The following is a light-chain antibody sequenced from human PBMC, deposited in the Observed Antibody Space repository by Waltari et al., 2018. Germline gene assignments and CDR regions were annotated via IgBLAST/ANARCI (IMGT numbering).Light chain of an antibody. V-gene: IGKV2-30*02. CDR2: WVF. CDR1: QSLVPVDGNTY. Sequence: EVVMTQSPVSLSVTLGQAACIYCKSSQSLVPVDGNTYLNWFHQRQGQSPRRLIYWVFNRDSGVPDRFSGSGSGTDFTLRISRVEAEDVGVYYCMQGIRLPYTFGQGTQLDIK. J-gene: IGKJ2*01. CDR3: MQGIRLPYT.